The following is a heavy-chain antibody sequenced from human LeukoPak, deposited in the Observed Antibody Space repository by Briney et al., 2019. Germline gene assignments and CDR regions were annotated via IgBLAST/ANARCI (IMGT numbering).Heavy chain of an antibody. CDR2: INPSGGST. J-gene: IGHJ6*02. CDR3: ARGEDLGVAMDYYYGLDV. D-gene: IGHD2-8*01. V-gene: IGHV1-46*01. Sequence: ASVKVSCKASGYTFTSYYMHWVRQAPGQGLEWMGIINPSGGSTSYAQKFQGRVTMTRDTSKTTAYMELSGLRSDDTAVYYCARGEDLGVAMDYYYGLDVWGQGTTVTVSS. CDR1: GYTFTSYY.